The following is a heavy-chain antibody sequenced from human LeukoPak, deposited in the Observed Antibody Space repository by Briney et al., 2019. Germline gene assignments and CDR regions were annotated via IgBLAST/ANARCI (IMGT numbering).Heavy chain of an antibody. J-gene: IGHJ4*02. CDR2: INHSGST. D-gene: IGHD3-22*01. V-gene: IGHV4-34*01. CDR3: ATRVYYYDSSGYYAS. Sequence: PSETLSLTCAVYGGSFSGYYWSWIRQPPGKGLDWIGEINHSGSTNYNPSLKSRVTISVDTSKNQFSLKLSSVTAADTAVYYCATRVYYYDSSGYYASWGQGTLVTVSS. CDR1: GGSFSGYY.